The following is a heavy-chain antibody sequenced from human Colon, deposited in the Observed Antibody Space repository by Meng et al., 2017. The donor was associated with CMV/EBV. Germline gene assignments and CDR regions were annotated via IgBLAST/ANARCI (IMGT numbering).Heavy chain of an antibody. CDR3: AKDRRYTSSSNWFDP. CDR2: IKSKTYGGTT. V-gene: IGHV3-15*01. D-gene: IGHD6-6*01. CDR1: GVTFSNAW. Sequence: GESLKISCAASGVTFSNAWMSWVRQAPGKGLEWVGRIKSKTYGGTTEYAAPVKGRFTFSRDDSRNTLYLQMNSLKTEDTAVYYCAKDRRYTSSSNWFDPWGQGTLVTVSS. J-gene: IGHJ5*02.